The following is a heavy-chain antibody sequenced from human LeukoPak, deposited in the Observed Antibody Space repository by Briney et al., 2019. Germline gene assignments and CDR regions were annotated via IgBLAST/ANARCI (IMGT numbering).Heavy chain of an antibody. Sequence: ASVKVSCKASGYSFTTYDINWVRKASGHRLEWLGLMSPNSGSRGNEQNFQSRVLMTRSTALSTAYLELSSLKSDNTAGYYWPRGPPNWGIDFWGQGTLVTV. CDR1: GYSFTTYD. V-gene: IGHV1-8*01. CDR2: MSPNSGSR. CDR3: PRGPPNWGIDF. D-gene: IGHD7-27*01. J-gene: IGHJ4*02.